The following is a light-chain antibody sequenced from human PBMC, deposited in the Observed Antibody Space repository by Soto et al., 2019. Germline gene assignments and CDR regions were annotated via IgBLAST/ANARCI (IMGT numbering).Light chain of an antibody. CDR2: DAS. CDR3: QQYNTYSWT. J-gene: IGKJ1*01. CDR1: QAIRND. V-gene: IGKV1-17*01. Sequence: DIQMTQAPSSPCARLWDIVTITCRASQAIRNDLGWYQQKPGKAPKLLIYDASSLQSGVPSRFSGSGSGTEFALTISSLQPDDFATYYCQQYNTYSWTFGPGTKVDIK.